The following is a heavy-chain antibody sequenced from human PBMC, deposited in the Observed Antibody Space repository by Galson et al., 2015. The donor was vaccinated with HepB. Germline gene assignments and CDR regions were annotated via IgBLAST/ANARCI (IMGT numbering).Heavy chain of an antibody. Sequence: SLRLSCAASAVTFSSYAMHWVRQAPGKGLEYVSAISSNGGSTYYADSVKGRFTISRDNSENTLYLQMSSLRAEDTAVYYCARDIIAARPYYYYYYMDVWGKGTTVTVSS. CDR1: AVTFSSYA. J-gene: IGHJ6*03. CDR3: ARDIIAARPYYYYYYMDV. V-gene: IGHV3-64D*06. D-gene: IGHD6-6*01. CDR2: ISSNGGST.